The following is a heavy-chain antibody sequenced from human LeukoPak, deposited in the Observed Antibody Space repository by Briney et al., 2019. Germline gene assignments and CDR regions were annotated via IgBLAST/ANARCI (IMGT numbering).Heavy chain of an antibody. CDR3: AKRVVAATTDAFDI. Sequence: GGSLRLSCAASGFTFSSYGMHWVRQAPGKGLEWVAFIRYDGSNKYYADSVKGRFTISRDNSKNTLYLQMNSLRAEDTAVYYCAKRVVAATTDAFDIWGQGTMVTVSS. CDR2: IRYDGSNK. CDR1: GFTFSSYG. J-gene: IGHJ3*02. V-gene: IGHV3-30*02. D-gene: IGHD2-15*01.